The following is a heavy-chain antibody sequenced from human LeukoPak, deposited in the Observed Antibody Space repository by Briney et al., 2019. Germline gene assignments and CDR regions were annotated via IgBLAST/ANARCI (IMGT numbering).Heavy chain of an antibody. J-gene: IGHJ4*02. D-gene: IGHD6-19*01. CDR3: ARIPLNTRGWYAGDFYFDY. CDR2: IYYSGST. CDR1: GGSISSYY. V-gene: IGHV4-59*01. Sequence: PETLSLTCTVSGGSISSYYWSWIRQPPGKGLEWIGYIYYSGSTNYNPSLKSRVTISVDTSKNQFSLKLSSVTAADTAVYYCARIPLNTRGWYAGDFYFDYWGQGTLVTVSS.